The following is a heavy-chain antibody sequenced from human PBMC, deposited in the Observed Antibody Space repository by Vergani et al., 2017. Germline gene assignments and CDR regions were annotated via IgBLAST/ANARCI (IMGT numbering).Heavy chain of an antibody. V-gene: IGHV4-61*08. CDR2: IYYSGST. CDR1: GGSISSGDYY. D-gene: IGHD2-2*02. CDR3: ARASRLDCSSTSCYTPYYYYYMDV. Sequence: QVQLQESGPGLVKPSQTLSLTCTVSGGSISSGDYYWSWIRQPPEKGLEWIGYIYYSGSTNYNPSLKSRVTISVDTSKNQFSLKLSSVTAADTAVYYCARASRLDCSSTSCYTPYYYYYMDVWGKGP. J-gene: IGHJ6*03.